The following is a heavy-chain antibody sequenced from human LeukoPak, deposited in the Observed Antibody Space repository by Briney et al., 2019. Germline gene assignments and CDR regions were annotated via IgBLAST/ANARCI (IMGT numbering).Heavy chain of an antibody. CDR3: ARGDHNIWFGESHDY. J-gene: IGHJ4*02. Sequence: ASVTVSCKASGYTFTSYAMNWVRQAPGQGLEWMGWINTNTGNPTYAQGFTGRFVFSLDTSVSTAYLQISSLKAEDTAVYYCARGDHNIWFGESHDYWGQGTLVTVSS. V-gene: IGHV7-4-1*02. D-gene: IGHD3-10*01. CDR2: INTNTGNP. CDR1: GYTFTSYA.